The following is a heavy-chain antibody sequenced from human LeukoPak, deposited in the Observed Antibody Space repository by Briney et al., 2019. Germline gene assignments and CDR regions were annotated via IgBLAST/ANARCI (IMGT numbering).Heavy chain of an antibody. V-gene: IGHV3-53*01. D-gene: IGHD5-12*01. J-gene: IGHJ4*02. CDR3: ARGRSTTTIFDY. Sequence: PGGSLRLSCAASGFTVSGYFMAWVRQAPGKGLQWVSHIKSGGVTEDADSVKGRFIVSRDTSRNTLYLQMSSLRAEDTAIYYCARGRSTTTIFDYWGQGTLVTVSS. CDR1: GFTVSGYF. CDR2: IKSGGVT.